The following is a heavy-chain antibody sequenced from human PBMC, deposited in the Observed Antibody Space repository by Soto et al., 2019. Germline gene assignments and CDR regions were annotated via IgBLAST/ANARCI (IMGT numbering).Heavy chain of an antibody. Sequence: ASVKVSCKASGYTFIRYGITWVRQAPGQGLEWMGWISGYKDYTSYAQKLRDRDTMTADTSTSTAYMELSSLSSDDTAVYYFARPIRYYYERGGQSAWFDPWGQGTLVTVSS. CDR3: ARPIRYYYERGGQSAWFDP. CDR1: GYTFIRYG. CDR2: ISGYKDYT. V-gene: IGHV1-18*01. J-gene: IGHJ5*02. D-gene: IGHD3-22*01.